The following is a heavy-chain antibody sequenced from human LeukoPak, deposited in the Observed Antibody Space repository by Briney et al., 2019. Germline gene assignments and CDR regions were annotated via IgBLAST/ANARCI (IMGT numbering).Heavy chain of an antibody. Sequence: SETLSLTCTVSGGSISSGSYYWSWIRQPAGKGLEWIGRIYTSGSTNYNPSLKSRVTISVDTSKNQFSLKLSSVTAADTAVYYCARESGSYGYVDYWGQGTLVTVSS. J-gene: IGHJ4*02. CDR2: IYTSGST. CDR3: ARESGSYGYVDY. CDR1: GGSISSGSYY. V-gene: IGHV4-61*02. D-gene: IGHD1-26*01.